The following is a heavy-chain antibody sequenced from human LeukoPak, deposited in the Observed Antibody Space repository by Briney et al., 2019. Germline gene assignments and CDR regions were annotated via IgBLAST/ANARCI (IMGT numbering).Heavy chain of an antibody. D-gene: IGHD6-13*01. J-gene: IGHJ4*02. Sequence: GGSLRLSWAASGFTFSSYAMSWVRQAPGKGLEWVSAISGSGGNTYYADSGKGRFTISREHSKNTLYHQMTSLRAEDTGVYYSAKDHVIAAAGTRKPIDYWGQGTLVTVSS. CDR2: ISGSGGNT. CDR1: GFTFSSYA. CDR3: AKDHVIAAAGTRKPIDY. V-gene: IGHV3-23*01.